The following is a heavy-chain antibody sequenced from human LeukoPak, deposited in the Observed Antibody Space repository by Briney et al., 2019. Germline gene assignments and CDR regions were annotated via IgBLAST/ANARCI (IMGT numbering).Heavy chain of an antibody. J-gene: IGHJ3*02. CDR3: ARVGTVTRPGAFDI. D-gene: IGHD4-17*01. CDR1: GFTFSSYS. Sequence: GGSLRLSCVASGFTFSSYSMNWVRQAPGEGLEWVSYISSLSGTIYYADSVKGRFTISRDNAKNSLYLQMNSLRAEDTAVYYCARVGTVTRPGAFDIWGQGTMVTVSS. CDR2: ISSLSGTI. V-gene: IGHV3-48*01.